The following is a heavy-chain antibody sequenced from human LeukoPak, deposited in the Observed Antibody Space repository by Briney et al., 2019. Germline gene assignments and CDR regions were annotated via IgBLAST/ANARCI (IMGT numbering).Heavy chain of an antibody. CDR2: IYNSGST. J-gene: IGHJ2*01. Sequence: SETLSLTCTVSGGSISNYYWSWIRQSPGKGLEWIGYIYNSGSTNYNLSLKSRVTISVDTSKNQFSLKLSSVTAADTAVYYCARVFDWYFDLWGRGTLVTVSS. CDR3: ARVFDWYFDL. CDR1: GGSISNYY. V-gene: IGHV4-59*01.